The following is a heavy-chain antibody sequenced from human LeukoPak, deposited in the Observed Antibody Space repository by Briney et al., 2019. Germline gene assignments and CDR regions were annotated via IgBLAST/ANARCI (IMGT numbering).Heavy chain of an antibody. J-gene: IGHJ4*02. V-gene: IGHV4-4*07. D-gene: IGHD2-21*01. CDR2: IYTSGST. Sequence: PSETLSLTCTVSGDSINNYYWSWIRQPAGKGLEWIGRIYTSGSTNYNPSLKSRVTISVDKSKNQFSLKLSSVTAADTAVYYCASLGDTGYWGQGTLVTVSS. CDR3: ASLGDTGY. CDR1: GDSINNYY.